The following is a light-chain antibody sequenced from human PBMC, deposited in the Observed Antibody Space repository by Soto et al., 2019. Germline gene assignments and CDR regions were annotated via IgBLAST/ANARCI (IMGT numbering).Light chain of an antibody. J-gene: IGKJ2*01. CDR1: QSVSGY. CDR2: DAS. CDR3: QQHLGRHT. Sequence: DIVLTQSPVTVSLSPGERATLSCRASQSVSGYLVWYQQKPGQAPRLLIYDASTRAAGIPARFIGSGSGTDFTLTISSLEPEDSAVYYCQQHLGRHTFGQGTKVDIK. V-gene: IGKV3-11*01.